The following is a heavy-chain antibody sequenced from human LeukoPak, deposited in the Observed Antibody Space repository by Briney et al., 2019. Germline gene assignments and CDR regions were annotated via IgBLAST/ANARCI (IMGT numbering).Heavy chain of an antibody. CDR3: ARDGLAAATLHWCFDL. Sequence: PGGSLRLSCAASGFTFSTYSINWVRQAPGKGLEWVSSISSSSSYIYYADSVKGRFTISRDNAKNSLYLQMKSLRAEDTAVYYCARDGLAAATLHWCFDLWGRGTLVTVSS. CDR2: ISSSSSYI. D-gene: IGHD6-25*01. J-gene: IGHJ2*01. V-gene: IGHV3-21*01. CDR1: GFTFSTYS.